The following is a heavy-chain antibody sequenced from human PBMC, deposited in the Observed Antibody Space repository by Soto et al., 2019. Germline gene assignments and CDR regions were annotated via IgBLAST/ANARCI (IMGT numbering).Heavy chain of an antibody. D-gene: IGHD3-16*01. CDR3: AHIPNYYQYDWFDP. CDR1: GFSLTTRGVG. CDR2: IYWDDDK. Sequence: QITLKESGPTLVKPTQTLTLTCTFSGFSLTTRGVGVGWIRQPPGKALECLALIYWDDDKRYSPSLQSRLSITKDTSKNQVVLTITNVDPVDTATYYCAHIPNYYQYDWFDPWGQGTLASVSS. V-gene: IGHV2-5*02. J-gene: IGHJ5*02.